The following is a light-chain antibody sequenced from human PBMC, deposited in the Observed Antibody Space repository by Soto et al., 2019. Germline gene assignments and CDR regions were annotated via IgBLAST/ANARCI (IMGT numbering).Light chain of an antibody. V-gene: IGLV1-40*01. CDR1: SSNIGAGYA. J-gene: IGLJ2*01. CDR2: GNN. CDR3: QSYDNSLSGPVV. Sequence: QAVVTQPPSVSGAPGQRVTISCTGSSSNIGAGYAVHWYQQLPGRAPKLLIYGNNNRPSGVPDRFSGSKSGTSASLAITGLQPEDEADYYCQSYDNSLSGPVVFGGGTKVTVL.